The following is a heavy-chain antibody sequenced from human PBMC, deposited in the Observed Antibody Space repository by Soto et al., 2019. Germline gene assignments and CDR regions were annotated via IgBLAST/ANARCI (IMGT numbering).Heavy chain of an antibody. CDR1: GFTFSSYA. CDR2: ISGSGGST. CDR3: AKDQPPVNYDFWSGYFPSSAMDV. D-gene: IGHD3-3*01. J-gene: IGHJ6*04. Sequence: GGSLRLSCAASGFTFSSYAMSWVRQAPGKGLEWVSAISGSGGSTYYADSVKGRFTISRDNSKNTLYLQMNSLRAEDTAVYYCAKDQPPVNYDFWSGYFPSSAMDVWGKGTTVTVSS. V-gene: IGHV3-23*01.